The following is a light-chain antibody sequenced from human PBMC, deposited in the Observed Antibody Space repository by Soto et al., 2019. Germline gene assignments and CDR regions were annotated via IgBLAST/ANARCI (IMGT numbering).Light chain of an antibody. Sequence: EKVLTQSPVTLSVAPVERATLSCRASQSVNNNLAWYQQKPGQSPRLLIYGASTRATGIPARFSGSGSGTEFTLTISGLHSEDFAIYYCHQYDDWPQTFGQGTKVDIK. CDR1: QSVNNN. CDR2: GAS. CDR3: HQYDDWPQT. J-gene: IGKJ1*01. V-gene: IGKV3-15*01.